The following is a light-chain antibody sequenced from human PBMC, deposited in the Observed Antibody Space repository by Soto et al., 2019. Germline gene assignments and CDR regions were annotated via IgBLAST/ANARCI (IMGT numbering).Light chain of an antibody. J-gene: IGLJ1*01. CDR1: TSNIGSNY. CDR2: RNN. Sequence: QSVLTQPPSASGTPGQGGTISCSGSTSNIGSNYVYWYQQLPGTAPKLLIYRNNQRPSGVPDRFSGSKSGTSASLAISGLRSDDEADYCCATWDESLNGFYVFGTGTKRHVL. CDR3: ATWDESLNGFYV. V-gene: IGLV1-47*01.